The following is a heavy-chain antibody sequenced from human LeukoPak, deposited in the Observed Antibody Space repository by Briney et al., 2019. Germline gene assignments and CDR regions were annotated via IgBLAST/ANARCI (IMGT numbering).Heavy chain of an antibody. CDR3: ARDHYGSGSYLFGVHYGMDV. J-gene: IGHJ6*02. V-gene: IGHV1-18*01. Sequence: ASVKVSCKASGYTFTSYGISWVRQAPGQGLEWMGWISAYNGNTNYAQKLQGRVTMTTDTSTSTAYMELRSLRSDDTAVYYCARDHYGSGSYLFGVHYGMDVWGQGTTATVSS. CDR2: ISAYNGNT. CDR1: GYTFTSYG. D-gene: IGHD3-10*01.